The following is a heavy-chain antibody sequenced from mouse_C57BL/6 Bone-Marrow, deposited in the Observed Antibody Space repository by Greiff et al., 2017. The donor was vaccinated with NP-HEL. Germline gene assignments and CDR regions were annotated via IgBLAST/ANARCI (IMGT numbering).Heavy chain of an antibody. D-gene: IGHD1-1*01. CDR3: ARSGTTVWYFDV. CDR1: GYAFTNYL. Sequence: VQLQQSGAELVRPGTSVKVSCKASGYAFTNYLLEWVKQRPGQGLEWIGVINPGSGGTNYHEKFKGKATLTADKSSSTAYMQLSSLTSEDSAVYFCARSGTTVWYFDVWGTGTTVTVSS. V-gene: IGHV1-54*01. CDR2: INPGSGGT. J-gene: IGHJ1*03.